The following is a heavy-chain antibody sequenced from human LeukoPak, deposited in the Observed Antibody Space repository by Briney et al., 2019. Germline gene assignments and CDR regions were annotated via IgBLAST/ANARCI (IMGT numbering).Heavy chain of an antibody. CDR2: INSDGSST. J-gene: IGHJ5*02. Sequence: GGSLRLSCAASGFTFSSYWMHWVRQAPGKGLVWVSRINSDGSSTGYADSVKGRFTISRDNAKNTLYLQMNSLRAEDTAVYYCASFRVAVAGTRFDPWGQGTLVTVSS. CDR3: ASFRVAVAGTRFDP. D-gene: IGHD6-19*01. CDR1: GFTFSSYW. V-gene: IGHV3-74*01.